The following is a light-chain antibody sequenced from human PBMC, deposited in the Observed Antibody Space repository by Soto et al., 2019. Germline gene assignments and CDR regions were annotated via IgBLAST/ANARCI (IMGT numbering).Light chain of an antibody. Sequence: EIVLTQSPGTLSLSPGERATLSCRASQSVSSSHLAWYQQKPGQAPRLLIYGASSRATGIPDRFSGSGSGTDFTLTISRLEPEDCAVYYCQQYGSSFGGGTKVEIK. J-gene: IGKJ4*01. CDR3: QQYGSS. CDR1: QSVSSSH. V-gene: IGKV3-20*01. CDR2: GAS.